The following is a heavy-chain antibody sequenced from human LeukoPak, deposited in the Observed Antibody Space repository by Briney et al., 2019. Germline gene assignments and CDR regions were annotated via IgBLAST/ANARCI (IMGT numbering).Heavy chain of an antibody. J-gene: IGHJ4*02. CDR3: ARDLHSGSYAGLFDC. D-gene: IGHD1-26*01. CDR2: IIPIFGTA. CDR1: GGTFSSYA. V-gene: IGHV1-69*05. Sequence: ASVKVSCKASGGTFSSYAISWVRQAPGQGLEWMGRIIPIFGTANYAQKFQGRVTITTDESTSTAYMELSSLGSEDTAVYYCARDLHSGSYAGLFDCWGQGTLVTVSS.